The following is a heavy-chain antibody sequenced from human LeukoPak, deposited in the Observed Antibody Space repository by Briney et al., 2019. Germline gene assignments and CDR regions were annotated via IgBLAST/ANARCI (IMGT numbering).Heavy chain of an antibody. J-gene: IGHJ4*02. Sequence: PSETLSLTCTVSNGAISSYSWTWIRQPPGKGLEWIGYIYYSGSTHYNPSLISRVTMSIDTSKNQFSLRLSSVTAADTAVYYCARVSGSYSLWGQGTLVTVSS. CDR1: NGAISSYS. CDR2: IYYSGST. V-gene: IGHV4-59*01. D-gene: IGHD1-26*01. CDR3: ARVSGSYSL.